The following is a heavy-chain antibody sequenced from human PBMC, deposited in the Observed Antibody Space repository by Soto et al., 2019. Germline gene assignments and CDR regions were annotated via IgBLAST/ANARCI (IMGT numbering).Heavy chain of an antibody. V-gene: IGHV1-24*01. CDR3: ATDWYSSSWYLFDY. CDR2: FDPEDGET. Sequence: QVQLVQSGAEVKKPGASVKVSCKVSGYTLTELSMHWVRQAPGKGLEWMGGFDPEDGETIYAQKFQGRVTMTEDTSTDTAYMELGSLRCEDTAVYYCATDWYSSSWYLFDYWGQGTLVTVSS. CDR1: GYTLTELS. J-gene: IGHJ4*02. D-gene: IGHD6-13*01.